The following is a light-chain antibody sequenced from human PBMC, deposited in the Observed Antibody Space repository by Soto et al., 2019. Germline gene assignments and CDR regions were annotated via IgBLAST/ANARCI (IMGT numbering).Light chain of an antibody. CDR2: GNS. Sequence: QSVLTQPPSVSGAPGQRVTISCTGSSSNIGATYDVQWYQQLPGTAPKLLIYGNSNRPSGVPDRFSGSKSGTSASRAITGLQADDEADYYCQSYDSSLSAHYVFGPGTKVTVL. V-gene: IGLV1-40*01. CDR3: QSYDSSLSAHYV. J-gene: IGLJ1*01. CDR1: SSNIGATYD.